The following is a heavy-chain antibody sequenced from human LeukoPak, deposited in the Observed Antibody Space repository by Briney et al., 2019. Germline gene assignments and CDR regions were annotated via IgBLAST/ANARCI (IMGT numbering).Heavy chain of an antibody. CDR1: GYTFTGYY. D-gene: IGHD3-3*01. J-gene: IGHJ6*02. CDR3: ARGSWDFWSGPVYGMDV. V-gene: IGHV1-2*02. Sequence: ASVKVSCKASGYTFTGYYMHWVRQAPGQGLEWVGWINPNSGGTNYAQKFQGRVTMTRDTSISTAYMELSRLRSDDTAVYYCARGSWDFWSGPVYGMDVWGQGTTVTVSS. CDR2: INPNSGGT.